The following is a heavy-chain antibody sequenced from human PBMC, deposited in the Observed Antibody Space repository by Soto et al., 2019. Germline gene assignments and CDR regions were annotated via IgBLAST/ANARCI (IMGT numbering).Heavy chain of an antibody. CDR1: GYTFSSYS. CDR2: ISAYNGNT. Sequence: ASVKVSCKDSGYTFSSYSISWVRQAPGQGLEWMGWISAYNGNTNYAQKLQGRVTMTTDTSTSTAYMELRSLRSDDTAVYYCAREGIDCSGGSCYSYKWFDPWGQGTLVTVSS. CDR3: AREGIDCSGGSCYSYKWFDP. D-gene: IGHD2-15*01. J-gene: IGHJ5*02. V-gene: IGHV1-18*01.